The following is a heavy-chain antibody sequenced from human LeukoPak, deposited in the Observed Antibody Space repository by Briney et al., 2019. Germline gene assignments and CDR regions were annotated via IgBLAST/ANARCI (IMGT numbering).Heavy chain of an antibody. J-gene: IGHJ4*02. V-gene: IGHV3-74*01. Sequence: GGSLRLSCSASGFTFRNYWMHWVRQAAGKGVVWVSRINTDGRSTRYAASVKGRFTISRDNAKNTLYMPMTSLRAEDTALYYCARDLRYCTTTTCYDPNLDYWGQGTLVTVSS. CDR2: INTDGRST. CDR3: ARDLRYCTTTTCYDPNLDY. D-gene: IGHD2-2*01. CDR1: GFTFRNYW.